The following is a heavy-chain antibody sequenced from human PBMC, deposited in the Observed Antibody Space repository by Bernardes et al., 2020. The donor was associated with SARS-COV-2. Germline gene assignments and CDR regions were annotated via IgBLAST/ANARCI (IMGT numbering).Heavy chain of an antibody. V-gene: IGHV3-21*06. CDR2: ISTSSSYI. D-gene: IGHD4-4*01. J-gene: IGHJ4*02. Sequence: GGSLRLSCAASGFSFNTFNWVRQAPGKGLEWVSSISTSSSYISYSDSVRGRFTISRDNAKSSVYLQLSSLRAEDTAVYYCARVDFSNLYYFDYWGQGTPVTVSS. CDR3: ARVDFSNLYYFDY. CDR1: GFSFNT.